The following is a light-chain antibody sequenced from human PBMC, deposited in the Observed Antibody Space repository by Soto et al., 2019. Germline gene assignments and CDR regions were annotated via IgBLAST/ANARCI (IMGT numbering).Light chain of an antibody. Sequence: QSVLTQPASVSGSPGQSITISCTGTSSDVGGYNFVSWYQQHPGKAPKLMIYAVSNRPSGVSRRFSGSKSGNTASLTISGLQAEDEADYYCSSYTSSGTTLVVFGGGTKLTVL. CDR2: AVS. V-gene: IGLV2-14*01. J-gene: IGLJ2*01. CDR1: SSDVGGYNF. CDR3: SSYTSSGTTLVV.